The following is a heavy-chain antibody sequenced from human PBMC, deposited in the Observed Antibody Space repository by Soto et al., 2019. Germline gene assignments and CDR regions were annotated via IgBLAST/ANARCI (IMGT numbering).Heavy chain of an antibody. Sequence: SETLSLTCAVYGGSFSGYYWSWIRQPPGKGLEWIGEINHSGSTNYNPSLKSRVTISVDTSKNQFSLKLSSVTAADTAVYYCARSIPISTSAENSGRDAFDIWGQGTMVTVSS. CDR3: ARSIPISTSAENSGRDAFDI. J-gene: IGHJ3*02. CDR1: GGSFSGYY. D-gene: IGHD2-2*02. V-gene: IGHV4-34*01. CDR2: INHSGST.